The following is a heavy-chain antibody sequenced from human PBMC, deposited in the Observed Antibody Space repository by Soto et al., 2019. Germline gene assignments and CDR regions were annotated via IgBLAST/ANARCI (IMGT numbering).Heavy chain of an antibody. D-gene: IGHD3-16*01. CDR1: GFTFSSYA. Sequence: GGSLRLSCAASGFTFSSYAMSWVRQAPGKGLEWVSAISGSGGSTYYADSVKGRFTISRDNSKNTLYLQMNSLRAEDTAVYYCAKDFYGGGPSGEYYFDYWGQGTLVTVSS. V-gene: IGHV3-23*01. CDR3: AKDFYGGGPSGEYYFDY. J-gene: IGHJ4*02. CDR2: ISGSGGST.